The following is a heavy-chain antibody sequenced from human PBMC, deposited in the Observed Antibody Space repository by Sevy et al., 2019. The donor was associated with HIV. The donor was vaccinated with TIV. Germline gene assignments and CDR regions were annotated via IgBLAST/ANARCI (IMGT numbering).Heavy chain of an antibody. Sequence: SQTLSLTCAISGDSVSSNSAAWNWIRQSPSSGLEWLGRTYYRSKWYNDYAVYVKSRITINPDKSKNQFSLQLNSVTPEDTAVYYCARGVAKYYYGSGSAYDAFDIWGQGTMVTVSS. D-gene: IGHD3-10*01. V-gene: IGHV6-1*01. CDR2: TYYRSKWYN. CDR3: ARGVAKYYYGSGSAYDAFDI. CDR1: GDSVSSNSAA. J-gene: IGHJ3*02.